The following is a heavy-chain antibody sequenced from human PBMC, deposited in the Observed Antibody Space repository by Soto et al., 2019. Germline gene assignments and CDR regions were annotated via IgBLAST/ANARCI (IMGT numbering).Heavy chain of an antibody. D-gene: IGHD3-10*01. V-gene: IGHV3-11*01. CDR2: ISSSGSTI. CDR1: GFTFSDYY. J-gene: IGHJ6*03. Sequence: GESLKISCAAFGFTFSDYYMSWIRQAPGKGLEWVSYISSSGSTIYYADSVKGRFTISRDNAKNSLYLQMNSLRAEDTAVYYCASLRGYYYYYMDVWGKGTTVTVSS. CDR3: ASLRGYYYYYMDV.